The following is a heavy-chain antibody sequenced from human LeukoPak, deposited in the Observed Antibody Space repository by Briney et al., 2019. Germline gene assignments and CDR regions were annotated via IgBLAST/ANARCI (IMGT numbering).Heavy chain of an antibody. D-gene: IGHD2-2*01. CDR1: GYTFTSYG. V-gene: IGHV1-18*01. J-gene: IGHJ5*02. CDR3: ARSEIVVVPAAYRGAWFDP. CDR2: ISAYNGNT. Sequence: ASVKVSCKASGYTFTSYGISWVRQAPGQGLEWMGWISAYNGNTNYAQKLQGRVTMTTDTSTSTAYMELRSLRSDDTAVYYCARSEIVVVPAAYRGAWFDPWGQGTLVTVSS.